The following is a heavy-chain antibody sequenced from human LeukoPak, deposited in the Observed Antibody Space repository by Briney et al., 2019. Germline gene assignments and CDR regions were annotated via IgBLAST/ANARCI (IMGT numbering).Heavy chain of an antibody. J-gene: IGHJ3*02. V-gene: IGHV1-18*04. CDR3: ARGGYSSSLWGLDAFDI. D-gene: IGHD6-6*01. CDR2: ISAYNGNT. CDR1: GYTFTSYY. Sequence: GASVKVSCKASGYTFTSYYMHWVRQAPGQGLEWMGWISAYNGNTNYAQKLQGRVTMTTDTSPSTAYMELRSLRSDDTAVYYCARGGYSSSLWGLDAFDIWGQGTMVTVSS.